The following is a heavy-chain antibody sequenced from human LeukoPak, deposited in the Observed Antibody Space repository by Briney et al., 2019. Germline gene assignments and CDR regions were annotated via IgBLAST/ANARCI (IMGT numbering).Heavy chain of an antibody. CDR3: TKSYIYGFDY. CDR1: GFTFSNYG. J-gene: IGHJ4*02. CDR2: IHYDGSDK. Sequence: GGSLRLSCAASGFTFSNYGMRWVRQAPGKGLEWVAFIHYDGSDKYYADSVKGRFTISRDNSKNTLHLQMNSLSPEDMAVYYCTKSYIYGFDYWGQGTLVTVSS. V-gene: IGHV3-30*02. D-gene: IGHD5-18*01.